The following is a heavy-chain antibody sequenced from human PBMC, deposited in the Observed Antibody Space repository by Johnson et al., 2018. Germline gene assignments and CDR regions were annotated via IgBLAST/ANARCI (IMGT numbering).Heavy chain of an antibody. D-gene: IGHD1-26*01. CDR1: GFTFDDYA. J-gene: IGHJ3*02. Sequence: VQLVESGGGLVQPGRSLRLSCAASGFTFDDYAMHWVRQAPGKGLEWVSGISWNSGSIGYADSVKGRFTISRDNAKNSLYLQMNSLRDEDTAVYYCAGEKGGGYAFDIWGQGTMVTVSS. CDR3: AGEKGGGYAFDI. CDR2: ISWNSGSI. V-gene: IGHV3-9*01.